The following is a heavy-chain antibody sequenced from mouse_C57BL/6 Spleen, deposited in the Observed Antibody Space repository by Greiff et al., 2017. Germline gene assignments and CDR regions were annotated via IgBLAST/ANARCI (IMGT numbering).Heavy chain of an antibody. D-gene: IGHD1-1*01. CDR3: ARFTTVVDGYFDV. J-gene: IGHJ1*03. CDR1: GYTFTSYW. CDR2: IDPSDSET. V-gene: IGHV1-52*01. Sequence: VQLQQPGAELVRPGSSVKLSCKASGYTFTSYWMHWVKQRPIQGLEWIGNIDPSDSETHYNQKFKDKATLTVDKSSSTAYMQLSSLTSEDSAVYYCARFTTVVDGYFDVWGTGTTVTVSS.